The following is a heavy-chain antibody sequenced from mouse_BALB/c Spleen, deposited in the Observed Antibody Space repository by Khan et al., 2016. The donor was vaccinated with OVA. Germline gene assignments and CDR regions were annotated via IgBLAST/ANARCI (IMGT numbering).Heavy chain of an antibody. J-gene: IGHJ1*01. CDR2: INTYTGEP. Sequence: QIQLVQSGPEVKKPGETVKISCKASGYSFTNYGMNWVRQAPGKGLKWMGWINTYTGEPTYADDFKGRFAFSLETSASTAYLQINNLKNEDTATYFCASCGYWYFDVWGAGTTVTVSS. CDR1: GYSFTNYG. CDR3: ASCGYWYFDV. D-gene: IGHD1-1*02. V-gene: IGHV9-3-1*01.